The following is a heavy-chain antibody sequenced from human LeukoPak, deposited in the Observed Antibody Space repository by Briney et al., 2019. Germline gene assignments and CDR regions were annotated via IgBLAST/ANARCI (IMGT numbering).Heavy chain of an antibody. V-gene: IGHV1-69*05. Sequence: ASVKVSCKASGGTFSSYAISWARQAPGQGLEWMGRIIPIFGTENYAQKFQGRVTITTDESTSTAYMELSSLRSEDTAVYYCARDQRGYSYGHDAFDIWGQGTMVTVSS. CDR2: IIPIFGTE. D-gene: IGHD5-18*01. J-gene: IGHJ3*02. CDR3: ARDQRGYSYGHDAFDI. CDR1: GGTFSSYA.